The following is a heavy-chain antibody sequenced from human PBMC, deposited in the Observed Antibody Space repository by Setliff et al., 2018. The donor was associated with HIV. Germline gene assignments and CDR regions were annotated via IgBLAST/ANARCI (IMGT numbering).Heavy chain of an antibody. CDR2: IYYSGNT. J-gene: IGHJ4*02. CDR3: ARGGDGYNPGGGTFDH. D-gene: IGHD1-1*01. CDR1: GGSISSGDYY. Sequence: SETLSLTCTVSGGSISSGDYYWTWILQHPGKGLEWLGYIYYSGNTNYNPSLKSRVTISADTSKNRFSLRLKSVTAAEPAVYYCARGGDGYNPGGGTFDHWGQGTLVTVSS. V-gene: IGHV4-30-4*08.